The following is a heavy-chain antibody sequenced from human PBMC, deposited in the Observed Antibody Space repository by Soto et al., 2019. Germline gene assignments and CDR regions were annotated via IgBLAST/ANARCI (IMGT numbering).Heavy chain of an antibody. Sequence: QLQLQESGPGLVKPSETLSLTCTVSGGSISSSSYYWGWIRQPPGKGLEWIGSIYYSGSTYYNPSLKRRVTISVDTSKNQFSLKLSSVTAADTAVYYCAMYYYDSSGYYPPMYYFDYWGQGTLVTVSS. D-gene: IGHD3-22*01. CDR2: IYYSGST. J-gene: IGHJ4*02. CDR3: AMYYYDSSGYYPPMYYFDY. V-gene: IGHV4-39*01. CDR1: GGSISSSSYY.